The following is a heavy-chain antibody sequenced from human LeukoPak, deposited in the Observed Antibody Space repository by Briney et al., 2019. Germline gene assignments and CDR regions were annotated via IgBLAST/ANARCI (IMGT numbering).Heavy chain of an antibody. CDR3: AKQIAVAGTGDYFDY. Sequence: PGGSLRLSCAASGFTFSSYAMSWVRQAPGKGLEWVSAISGSGGSTYYADSVKGRFTISRDNSKNTLYLQMNSLRAEDTAVYYCAKQIAVAGTGDYFDYWDQGTLVTVSS. D-gene: IGHD6-19*01. CDR2: ISGSGGST. V-gene: IGHV3-23*01. J-gene: IGHJ4*02. CDR1: GFTFSSYA.